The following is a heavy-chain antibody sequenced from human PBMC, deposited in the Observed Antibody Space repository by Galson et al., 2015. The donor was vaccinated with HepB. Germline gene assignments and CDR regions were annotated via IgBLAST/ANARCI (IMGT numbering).Heavy chain of an antibody. J-gene: IGHJ4*02. Sequence: SLRLSCAASGFTFDDFTMHWVRQAPGKGLEWVSLITWDGGRTNYADSVKGRFTISRDNSKNSLYLQMNSLRTEDTALYYCAKASYDNTAYLDYWGQGALVTVSS. CDR3: AKASYDNTAYLDY. V-gene: IGHV3-43*01. CDR1: GFTFDDFT. D-gene: IGHD3-22*01. CDR2: ITWDGGRT.